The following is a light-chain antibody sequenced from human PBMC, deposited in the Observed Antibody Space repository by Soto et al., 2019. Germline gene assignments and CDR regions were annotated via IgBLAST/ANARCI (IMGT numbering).Light chain of an antibody. V-gene: IGKV1-5*03. CDR2: KAS. Sequence: DIQMTQSPSTLSASVGDRVTITCRASQSISTWLAWYQQKAGKAPKLLIYKASSLEGGVPSRFSGSETATEFNITISSLQPDDFATYYCQQYNTYPLTFGGGTTVDIK. J-gene: IGKJ4*01. CDR3: QQYNTYPLT. CDR1: QSISTW.